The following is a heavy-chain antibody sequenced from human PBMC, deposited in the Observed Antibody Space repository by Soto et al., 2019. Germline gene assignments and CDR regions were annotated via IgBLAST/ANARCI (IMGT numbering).Heavy chain of an antibody. D-gene: IGHD2-2*01. CDR2: IIPIFGTA. V-gene: IGHV1-69*13. Sequence: SVKVSCKASGGTFSSYAISWVRQAPGQGLEWMGGIIPIFGTANYAQKFQGRVTITADESTSTAYMELSSLRSEDTAVYYCASPRYCSSTSCYSPLDVWGQGTTVTVSS. CDR3: ASPRYCSSTSCYSPLDV. J-gene: IGHJ6*02. CDR1: GGTFSSYA.